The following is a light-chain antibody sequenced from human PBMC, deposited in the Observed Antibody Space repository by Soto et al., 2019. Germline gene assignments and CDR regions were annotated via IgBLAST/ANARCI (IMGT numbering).Light chain of an antibody. CDR3: LQDYNYPWA. Sequence: AIQVTQSPSSLSASVGDRVTITCRASQGIRSDLAWYQQKPGKVPKLLIYGASRLESGVPSRFSGSGFGTDFTLTISSLQPEDFAPYYCLQDYNYPWAFGQGTKVEIK. CDR2: GAS. CDR1: QGIRSD. J-gene: IGKJ1*01. V-gene: IGKV1-6*01.